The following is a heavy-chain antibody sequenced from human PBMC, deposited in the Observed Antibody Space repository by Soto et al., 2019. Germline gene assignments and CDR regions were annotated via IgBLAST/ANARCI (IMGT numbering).Heavy chain of an antibody. J-gene: IGHJ3*02. D-gene: IGHD2-21*02. CDR2: ISSSSSSYI. CDR1: GFTFSSYS. V-gene: IGHV3-21*01. CDR3: ARDQGGDRSDAFDI. Sequence: GGSLRLSCAASGFTFSSYSMNWVRQAPGKGLEWVSSISSSSSSYIYYADSVKGRFTISRDNAKNSLYLQMNSLRAEDTAVYYCARDQGGDRSDAFDIWGQGTMVTVSS.